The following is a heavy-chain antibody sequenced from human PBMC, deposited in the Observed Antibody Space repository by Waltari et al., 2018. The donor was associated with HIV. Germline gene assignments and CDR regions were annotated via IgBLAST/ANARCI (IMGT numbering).Heavy chain of an antibody. CDR1: GGSISSGDYY. CDR2: IDYSGGT. CDR3: ARAGSVFGTSPYGMDV. J-gene: IGHJ6*02. D-gene: IGHD2-2*01. V-gene: IGHV4-30-4*01. Sequence: QVQLQESGPGLVKPSQTLSLTCTVSGGSISSGDYYWSWIRQPPGKGLEWIGYIDYSGGTYYNPSLKSRVTISVDTSKNQFSLKLSSVSAADTAVYYCARAGSVFGTSPYGMDVWGQGTTVTVSS.